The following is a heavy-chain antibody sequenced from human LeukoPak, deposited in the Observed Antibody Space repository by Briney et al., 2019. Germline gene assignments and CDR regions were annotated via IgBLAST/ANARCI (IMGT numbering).Heavy chain of an antibody. V-gene: IGHV3-30-3*01. Sequence: GRSLRLSCAASGFTFSSYAMHWVRQAPGKGLEWVAVISYDGSNKYYADSVKGRFTISRDNSKNTLYLQMNSLRAEDTAVYYCGRGRGGYDYVRGVLWDWGQGTLVTVSS. J-gene: IGHJ4*02. CDR2: ISYDGSNK. CDR1: GFTFSSYA. D-gene: IGHD3-16*01. CDR3: GRGRGGYDYVRGVLWD.